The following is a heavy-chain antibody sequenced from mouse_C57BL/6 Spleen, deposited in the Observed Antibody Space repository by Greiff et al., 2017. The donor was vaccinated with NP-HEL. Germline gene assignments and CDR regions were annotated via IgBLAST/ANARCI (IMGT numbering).Heavy chain of an antibody. J-gene: IGHJ1*03. D-gene: IGHD1-1*01. CDR2: INPNYGTT. CDR3: ARGITTVVATRYFDV. V-gene: IGHV1-39*01. Sequence: EVKLMESGPELVKPGASVKISCKASGYSFTDYNMNWVKQSNGKSLEWIGVINPNYGTTSYNQKFKGKATLTVDQSSSTAYMQLNSLTSEDSAVYYCARGITTVVATRYFDVWGTGTTVTVSS. CDR1: GYSFTDYN.